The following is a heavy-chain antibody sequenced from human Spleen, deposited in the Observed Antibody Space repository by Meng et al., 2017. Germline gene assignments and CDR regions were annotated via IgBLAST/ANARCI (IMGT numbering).Heavy chain of an antibody. CDR3: ARKRWLQPHFNY. Sequence: VPVQGPGRALVKRSEGLCLPCAVPRDCISRSNWWRWVRQPPGKRLEWIGEIDNGGTTPSNPSLKSRLPIHVDKSKNQFYLQLISVTAEAKAVYYCARKRWLQPHFNYRGQGALVTVSS. V-gene: IGHV4-4*02. CDR1: RDCISRSNW. D-gene: IGHD5-24*01. J-gene: IGHJ4*02. CDR2: IDNGGTT.